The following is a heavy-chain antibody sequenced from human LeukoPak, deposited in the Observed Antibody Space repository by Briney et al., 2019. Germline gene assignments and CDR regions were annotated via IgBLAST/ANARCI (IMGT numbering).Heavy chain of an antibody. Sequence: SETLSLTCTVSGRSISSYYWSWIRQPPGKGLEWIGCIYYSGYTNYKSSLKSRVTISVDTSKNQFSLKLSSVTAADTAVYYCARLASLSTIAHRGRTWVDPWGQGTLVTVSS. V-gene: IGHV4-59*01. CDR3: ARLASLSTIAHRGRTWVDP. CDR2: IYYSGYT. J-gene: IGHJ5*02. CDR1: GRSISSYY. D-gene: IGHD4/OR15-4a*01.